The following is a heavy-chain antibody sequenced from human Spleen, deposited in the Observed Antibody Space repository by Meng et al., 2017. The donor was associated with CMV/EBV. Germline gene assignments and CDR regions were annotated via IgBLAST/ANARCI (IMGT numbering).Heavy chain of an antibody. Sequence: GESLKISCAASGFTFINYAMHWVRQPPGKGLEWAAVISNDGNNKYYTDSVKGRFTISRDNSENTLYLQMDSLRAEDTALYYCARGTGDCSGGTCYSDFDYWGQGTLVTVSS. CDR1: GFTFINYA. J-gene: IGHJ4*02. CDR3: ARGTGDCSGGTCYSDFDY. D-gene: IGHD2-15*01. V-gene: IGHV3-30-3*01. CDR2: ISNDGNNK.